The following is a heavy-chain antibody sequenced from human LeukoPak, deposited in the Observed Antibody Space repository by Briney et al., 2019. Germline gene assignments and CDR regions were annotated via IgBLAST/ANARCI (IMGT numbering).Heavy chain of an antibody. CDR3: ARGARVWNPFDY. J-gene: IGHJ4*02. V-gene: IGHV4-34*01. D-gene: IGHD1-1*01. Sequence: SETLSLTCAVYGGSFSGYYWSWIRQPPGKGLEWIGEINHSGSTNYNPSLKSRVTISVDTSKNQFSLKLSSVTAADTAVYYCARGARVWNPFDYWGQGTLVTVSS. CDR2: INHSGST. CDR1: GGSFSGYY.